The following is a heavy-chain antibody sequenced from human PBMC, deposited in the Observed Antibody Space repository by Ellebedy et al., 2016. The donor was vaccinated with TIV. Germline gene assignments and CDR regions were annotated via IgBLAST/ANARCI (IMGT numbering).Heavy chain of an antibody. CDR1: GGSISSSSYY. V-gene: IGHV4-39*01. Sequence: MPSETLSLTCTVSGGSISSSSYYWGWIRQPPGKGLEWIGSIYYSGSTYYNPSLKSRVTISVDTSKNQFSLKLSSVTAADTAVYYCARRPRYCSGGSCFHYGMDVWGQGTTVTVSS. J-gene: IGHJ6*02. D-gene: IGHD2-15*01. CDR2: IYYSGST. CDR3: ARRPRYCSGGSCFHYGMDV.